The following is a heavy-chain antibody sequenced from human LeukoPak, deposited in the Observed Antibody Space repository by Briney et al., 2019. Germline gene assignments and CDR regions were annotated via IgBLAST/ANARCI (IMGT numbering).Heavy chain of an antibody. Sequence: GESLKISCKGSGYSFTSYWIGWARQMPGKGLEWMGIIYPGDSDTRYSPSFQGQVTISADKSISTAYLQWSSLKASDTAMYYCARQHPTNDYGDSFDYWGQGTLVTVSS. CDR3: ARQHPTNDYGDSFDY. J-gene: IGHJ4*02. CDR1: GYSFTSYW. D-gene: IGHD4-17*01. V-gene: IGHV5-51*01. CDR2: IYPGDSDT.